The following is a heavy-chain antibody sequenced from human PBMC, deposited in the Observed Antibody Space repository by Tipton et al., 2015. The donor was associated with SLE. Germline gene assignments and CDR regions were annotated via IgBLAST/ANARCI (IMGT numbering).Heavy chain of an antibody. J-gene: IGHJ4*02. Sequence: TLSLTCTVSGGSINSFYWNWIRQPPGKGLEWIGYIYYSGFTNYNPSLKNRVTLSLDRSKNQFSLSLTSVTAADTAVYYCARSMVAAANEGGFDYWGQGTLVTVSS. CDR3: ARSMVAAANEGGFDY. CDR2: IYYSGFT. D-gene: IGHD2-15*01. CDR1: GGSINSFY. V-gene: IGHV4-59*12.